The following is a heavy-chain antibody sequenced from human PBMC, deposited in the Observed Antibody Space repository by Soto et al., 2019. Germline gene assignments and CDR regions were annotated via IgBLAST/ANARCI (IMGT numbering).Heavy chain of an antibody. J-gene: IGHJ3*01. CDR3: ARVVLTITRGAFDA. CDR1: GGSISSSHW. V-gene: IGHV4-4*02. Sequence: VQLQESGPGLVKPSGTLSLTCAVSGGSISSSHWWTWVRQSPGKGLDYIGEISHSGTSNSNPSLQSRGTLSVDKSKHHFSLTLTSVPAAATAVYYCARVVLTITRGAFDAWGQGTLVIVSS. D-gene: IGHD3-9*01. CDR2: ISHSGTS.